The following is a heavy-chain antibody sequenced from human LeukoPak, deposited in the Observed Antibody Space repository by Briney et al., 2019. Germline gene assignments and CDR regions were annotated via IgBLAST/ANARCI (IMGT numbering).Heavy chain of an antibody. Sequence: GASVKVSCKASGYTITGYFMHWVRQAPGQGLEWMGWLNPNIGDASYAQKFQGRVTMTRDRSINTAYMELSRLTSDDTAVYYCARMDLDGGDSIGFDSWGQGTLVTVSS. J-gene: IGHJ5*01. D-gene: IGHD2-21*02. CDR3: ARMDLDGGDSIGFDS. CDR2: LNPNIGDA. CDR1: GYTITGYF. V-gene: IGHV1-2*02.